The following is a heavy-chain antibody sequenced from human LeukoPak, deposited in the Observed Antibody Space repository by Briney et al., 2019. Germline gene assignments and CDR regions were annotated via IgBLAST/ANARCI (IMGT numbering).Heavy chain of an antibody. Sequence: PGGSLRLSCAASGFTFRSYWMHWFRQAPAKELVWVSRINSDGSSTSYADCVKGRFSITRDNAKNMQYLQMNSVRAEDTAVYYCARDWQQWLAADYWGQGTLVTVSS. CDR3: ARDWQQWLAADY. V-gene: IGHV3-74*01. D-gene: IGHD6-19*01. J-gene: IGHJ4*02. CDR1: GFTFRSYW. CDR2: INSDGSST.